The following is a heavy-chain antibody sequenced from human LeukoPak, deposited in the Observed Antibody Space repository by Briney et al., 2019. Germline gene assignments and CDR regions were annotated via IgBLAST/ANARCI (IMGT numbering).Heavy chain of an antibody. D-gene: IGHD3-22*01. CDR3: ASSRYDSSGYYGIIGY. J-gene: IGHJ4*02. Sequence: PGGSLRLSCAASGFTFSRYNMNWVRQAPGKGLEWVSSITSTSIYIYYADSVKGRFTISRDNAKNSLYLQMNSLGAEDTALYYCASSRYDSSGYYGIIGYWGQGTLVTVSS. CDR2: ITSTSIYI. CDR1: GFTFSRYN. V-gene: IGHV3-21*01.